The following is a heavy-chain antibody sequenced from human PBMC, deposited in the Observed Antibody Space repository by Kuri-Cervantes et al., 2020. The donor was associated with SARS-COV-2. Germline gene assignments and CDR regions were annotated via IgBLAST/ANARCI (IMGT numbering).Heavy chain of an antibody. CDR1: GFTFSSYS. V-gene: IGHV3-13*01. J-gene: IGHJ4*02. D-gene: IGHD2-8*01. Sequence: GESLKISCAASGFTFSSYSMNWVRQAPGKGLEWVSAIGTAGDTYYPGSVKGRFTISRENAKNSLYLQMNSLRAGDTAVYYCASLLYYWGQGTLVTVSS. CDR2: IGTAGDT. CDR3: ASLLYY.